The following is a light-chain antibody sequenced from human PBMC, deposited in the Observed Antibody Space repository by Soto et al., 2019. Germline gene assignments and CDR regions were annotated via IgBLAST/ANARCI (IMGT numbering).Light chain of an antibody. V-gene: IGKV1-5*03. J-gene: IGKJ3*01. Sequence: IQMTQSPSSLSSSLGDRVTITCLASQTISSWLAWYQQKPGKAPKLLIYKASTLKSGVPSRFSGSGSGTEFTLTISSLQPDDFATYYCQQYNSYSGTFGPGTKVDIK. CDR2: KAS. CDR3: QQYNSYSGT. CDR1: QTISSW.